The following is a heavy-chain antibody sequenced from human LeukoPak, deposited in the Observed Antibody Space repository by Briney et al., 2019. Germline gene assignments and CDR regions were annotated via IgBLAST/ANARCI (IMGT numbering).Heavy chain of an antibody. CDR1: GFTFSSYG. Sequence: GGSVRLSCAASGFTFSSYGMHWVRQAPGKGLEWVAFIRYDGSNEYYVDSVKGRFTISRDNSKNTLYLQMNSLRTEDTAVYYCAKDLKFFDYWGQGTLVTVSS. J-gene: IGHJ4*02. V-gene: IGHV3-30*02. CDR2: IRYDGSNE. CDR3: AKDLKFFDY.